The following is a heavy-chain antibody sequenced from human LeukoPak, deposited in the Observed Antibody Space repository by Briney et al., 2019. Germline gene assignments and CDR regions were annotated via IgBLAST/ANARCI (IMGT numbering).Heavy chain of an antibody. CDR3: ARDSAVAGTREYYYGMDV. J-gene: IGHJ6*02. D-gene: IGHD6-19*01. CDR2: IWDDGSNK. Sequence: PVRFLRLSCAASGFTFSSYGIPWVRQAPANGLEWVAVIWDDGSNKYYADSVKGRFTISRDNSKNTLYLQMNSLRAEDTAVYYCARDSAVAGTREYYYGMDVWGQGTTVTVSS. V-gene: IGHV3-33*01. CDR1: GFTFSSYG.